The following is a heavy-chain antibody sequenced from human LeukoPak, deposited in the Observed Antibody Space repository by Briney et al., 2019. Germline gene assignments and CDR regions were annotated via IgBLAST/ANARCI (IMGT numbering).Heavy chain of an antibody. Sequence: ASVKVSCKASGYTFTGYYMHWVRQAPGQGLEWMGWINPNSGGTNYAQKFQGRVTMARDTSISTAYMELSRLRSEDTAVYYCAREAAMATRDFDYWGQGTLVTVSS. V-gene: IGHV1-2*02. CDR2: INPNSGGT. J-gene: IGHJ4*02. CDR3: AREAAMATRDFDY. CDR1: GYTFTGYY. D-gene: IGHD5-18*01.